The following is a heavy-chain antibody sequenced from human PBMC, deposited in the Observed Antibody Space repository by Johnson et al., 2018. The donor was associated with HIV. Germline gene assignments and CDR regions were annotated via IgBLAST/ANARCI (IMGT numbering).Heavy chain of an antibody. CDR2: ISYDGTKK. Sequence: QVQLVESGGGVVQPGRSLRLSCAASGFAFSGYALHWVRQAPGKGLEWVALISYDGTKKYSAGSVKGRFTISRDNSKNTLYLQMNNLRLGDTAVYYCARSVQDDRDYLWGRDAFDIGGQGTMVIVSS. CDR1: GFAFSGYA. V-gene: IGHV3-30*04. J-gene: IGHJ3*02. D-gene: IGHD4-11*01. CDR3: ARSVQDDRDYLWGRDAFDI.